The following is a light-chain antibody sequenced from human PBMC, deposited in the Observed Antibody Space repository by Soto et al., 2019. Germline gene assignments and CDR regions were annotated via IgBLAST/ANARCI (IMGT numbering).Light chain of an antibody. V-gene: IGKV1-39*01. CDR1: QNIASI. CDR2: GAS. J-gene: IGKJ1*01. CDR3: QQASLPRT. Sequence: DIQMTQSPSSLSASVGDRVTITCRASQNIASILNWYQQKPGKAPKLLIYGASTLQSGVPSRFSGSGSGTDFTLTISSLQREDFAVYYCQQASLPRTFGQGTKVEIK.